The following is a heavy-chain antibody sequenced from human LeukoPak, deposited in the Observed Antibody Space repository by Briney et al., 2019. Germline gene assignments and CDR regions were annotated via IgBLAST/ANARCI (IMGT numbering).Heavy chain of an antibody. Sequence: GGSLRLSCAASGFTFTNYWMSWVRQAPGKGLELVANIKQDRSEKYYVDSVKGRFTISRDNSKNTLYLQMNSLRAEDTAVYYCAIYYGDTSYFQHWGQGTLVTVSS. D-gene: IGHD4-17*01. J-gene: IGHJ1*01. CDR2: IKQDRSEK. CDR3: AIYYGDTSYFQH. CDR1: GFTFTNYW. V-gene: IGHV3-7*01.